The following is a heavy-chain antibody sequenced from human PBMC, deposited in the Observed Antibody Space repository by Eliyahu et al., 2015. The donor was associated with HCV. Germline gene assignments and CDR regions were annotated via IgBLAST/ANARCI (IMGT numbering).Heavy chain of an antibody. Sequence: QVQLVQSGAEVKKPGASVKVSCKASGYTFNTFYMHWVRQAPGQGLEWMGIINPSDGSTSYAQKFQARVTMTRDTSTSTVYMELKSLRSDDTAVYYCARNDYSHPDYWGQGTLVTVSS. D-gene: IGHD4-11*01. J-gene: IGHJ4*02. CDR2: INPSDGST. CDR1: GYTFNTFY. CDR3: ARNDYSHPDY. V-gene: IGHV1-46*02.